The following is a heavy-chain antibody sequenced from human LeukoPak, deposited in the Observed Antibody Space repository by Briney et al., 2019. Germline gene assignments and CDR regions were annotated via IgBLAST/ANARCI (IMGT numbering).Heavy chain of an antibody. CDR1: GYSFTSYW. D-gene: IGHD5-18*01. V-gene: IGHV5-51*01. Sequence: GESLKISCKGSGYSFTSYWIGWVRQMPGKGLEWMGIIYPGDSDTRYSPSFQGQVTISADKSISTANLQWSSLKASDTAMYYCARGPDTAMVPFDYWGQGTLVTVSS. CDR3: ARGPDTAMVPFDY. J-gene: IGHJ4*02. CDR2: IYPGDSDT.